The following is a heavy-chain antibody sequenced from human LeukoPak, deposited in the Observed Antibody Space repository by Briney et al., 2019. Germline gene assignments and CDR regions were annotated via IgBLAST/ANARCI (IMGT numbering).Heavy chain of an antibody. V-gene: IGHV1-2*02. J-gene: IGHJ4*02. D-gene: IGHD6-13*01. CDR1: GYTFTGYY. Sequence: ASVKVSCKASGYTFTGYYIHWVRQAPGQGLEWMGWINPNSGGTNYAQKFQGRVTMTRDTSISTAYMELSRLRSDDTAVYYCAKGAGSSWYDYFDYWGQGTLVTVSS. CDR3: AKGAGSSWYDYFDY. CDR2: INPNSGGT.